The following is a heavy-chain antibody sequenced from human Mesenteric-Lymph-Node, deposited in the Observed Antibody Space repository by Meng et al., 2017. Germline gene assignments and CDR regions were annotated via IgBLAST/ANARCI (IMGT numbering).Heavy chain of an antibody. CDR1: GYSISSGYY. V-gene: IGHV4-61*01. CDR2: IYYSGST. D-gene: IGHD3-22*01. J-gene: IGHJ4*02. CDR3: ARGDSRGVDY. Sequence: GSLRLSCTVSGYSISSGYYWSWIRQPPGKGLEWIGYIYYSGSTNYNPSLKSRVTISVDTSKNQFSLKLSSVTAADTAVYYCARGDSRGVDYWGQGTLVTVSS.